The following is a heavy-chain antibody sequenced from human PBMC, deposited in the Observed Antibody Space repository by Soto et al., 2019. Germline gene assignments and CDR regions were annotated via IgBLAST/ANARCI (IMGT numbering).Heavy chain of an antibody. CDR1: GDSMTSSSYY. CDR3: ARHTRNQLDP. Sequence: SETLSLTCTVSGDSMTSSSYYWGWIHQPPGKGLEWIGSIYYSERTSYNSGSTYYSPSLKSRVTISGDTSKSQFSLKLSSVTAADTAVYYCARHTRNQLDPWGQGTLVTVSS. CDR2: IYYSERTSYNSGST. V-gene: IGHV4-39*01. J-gene: IGHJ5*02.